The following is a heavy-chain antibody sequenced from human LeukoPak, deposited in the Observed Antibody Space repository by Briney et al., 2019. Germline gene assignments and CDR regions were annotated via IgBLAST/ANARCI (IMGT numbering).Heavy chain of an antibody. D-gene: IGHD3-22*01. CDR3: ARGSKWLLPPFDY. V-gene: IGHV1-2*02. CDR1: GYTFTGYY. Sequence: ASVKVSFKASGYTFTGYYMHWVRQAPGQGLEWMGWINPNSGGTNYAQKFQGRVTMTRDTSISTAYMELSRLRSDDTAVYYCARGSKWLLPPFDYWGQGTLVTVSS. J-gene: IGHJ4*02. CDR2: INPNSGGT.